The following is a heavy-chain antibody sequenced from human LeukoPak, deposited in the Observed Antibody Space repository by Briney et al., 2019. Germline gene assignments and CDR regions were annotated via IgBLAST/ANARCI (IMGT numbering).Heavy chain of an antibody. CDR1: GYPFSTYG. D-gene: IGHD5-12*01. J-gene: IGHJ4*02. CDR3: ARDGGYDLYYFDY. CDR2: ISAYNGDT. V-gene: IGHV1-18*01. Sequence: GASVKVSCKASGYPFSTYGIIWVRQAPGHGLEWMGWISAYNGDTKYAQKVQGRVTMTTDTSTSTAYMELRSLRSDDTAVYYCARDGGYDLYYFDYWGQGTRVTVSS.